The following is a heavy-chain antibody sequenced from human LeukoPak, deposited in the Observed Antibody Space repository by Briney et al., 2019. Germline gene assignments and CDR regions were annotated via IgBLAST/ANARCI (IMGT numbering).Heavy chain of an antibody. V-gene: IGHV3-21*01. CDR3: ANGYSSTYYNALDI. CDR1: GFTFSSYS. Sequence: PGGSLRLSCAASGFTFSSYSMNWVRQAPGKGLEWVSSISSSSSYIYYADSVKGRFTISRDNAKNSLYLQMNSLRAEDTAVYYCANGYSSTYYNALDIRGQGTMVTVSS. J-gene: IGHJ3*02. D-gene: IGHD6-13*01. CDR2: ISSSSSYI.